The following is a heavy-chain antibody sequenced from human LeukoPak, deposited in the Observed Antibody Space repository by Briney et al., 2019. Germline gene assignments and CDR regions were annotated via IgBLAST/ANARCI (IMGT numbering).Heavy chain of an antibody. D-gene: IGHD3-22*01. CDR1: GGSVSSGSYY. V-gene: IGHV4-61*01. CDR3: ARYGKGMSSGYYSLFDY. Sequence: PXXTLSLTCSVSGGSVSSGSYYWSWIRQPPGKGLEWIGYIYYSGSTNYNPSLKSRVTISVDTSKNQFSLNLSSVTAADTAVYYCARYGKGMSSGYYSLFDYWGQGTLVTVSS. CDR2: IYYSGST. J-gene: IGHJ4*02.